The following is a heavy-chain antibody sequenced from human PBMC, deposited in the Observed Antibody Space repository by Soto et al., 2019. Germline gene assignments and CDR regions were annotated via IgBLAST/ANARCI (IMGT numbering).Heavy chain of an antibody. CDR3: ASGIAAAGTGDDAFDI. J-gene: IGHJ3*02. D-gene: IGHD6-13*01. CDR2: IIPIFGTA. V-gene: IGHV1-69*13. CDR1: GRTFSSYA. Sequence: ASGRVSCKATGRTFSSYAISWVRQAPGQGLEWMGGIIPIFGTANYAQKFQGRVTITADESTSTAYMELSSLRSEDTAVYYCASGIAAAGTGDDAFDIWGQGTMVTVS.